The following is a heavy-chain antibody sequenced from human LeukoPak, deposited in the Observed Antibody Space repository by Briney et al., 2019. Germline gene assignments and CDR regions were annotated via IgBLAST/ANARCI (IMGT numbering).Heavy chain of an antibody. CDR2: ISGSGGSGDST. Sequence: PGGSLRLSCAASGFTFSSYAMSWVRQAPGKGLEWVSGISGSGGSGDSTYYADSVKGRFTISRDNAKNSPYLQMNSLRAEDTALYYCAKASRGYSGYDYPLGAFDIWGQGTMVTVSS. CDR3: AKASRGYSGYDYPLGAFDI. V-gene: IGHV3-23*01. J-gene: IGHJ3*02. D-gene: IGHD5-12*01. CDR1: GFTFSSYA.